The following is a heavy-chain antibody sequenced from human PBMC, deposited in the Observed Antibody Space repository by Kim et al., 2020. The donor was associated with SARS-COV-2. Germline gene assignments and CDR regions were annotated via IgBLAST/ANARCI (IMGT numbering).Heavy chain of an antibody. CDR3: AKGLSTVTSYGMDV. CDR1: GFSFDDYA. V-gene: IGHV3-9*01. J-gene: IGHJ6*02. Sequence: GGSLRLSCAASGFSFDDYAMHWVRQVPWKGLEWVSGISWNSGSIAYADSVKGRFTVSRDNAKNSLYLQMDSLRPEDTAFYYCAKGLSTVTSYGMDVWGQGTTVTVSS. CDR2: ISWNSGSI. D-gene: IGHD4-17*01.